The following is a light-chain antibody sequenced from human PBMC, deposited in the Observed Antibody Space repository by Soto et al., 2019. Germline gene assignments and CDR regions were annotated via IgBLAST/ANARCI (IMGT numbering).Light chain of an antibody. V-gene: IGKV1-5*03. CDR2: QAS. CDR1: QSISNW. J-gene: IGKJ1*01. Sequence: DIQMTQSPSTLSASVGDRVVITCRASQSISNWLAWYQQKPGRLPRLLIYQASTLESGVPSRFSGSGSGTEFTLTISSLQSDDFATYYCQQYHTYLWTFGQGTKVEIK. CDR3: QQYHTYLWT.